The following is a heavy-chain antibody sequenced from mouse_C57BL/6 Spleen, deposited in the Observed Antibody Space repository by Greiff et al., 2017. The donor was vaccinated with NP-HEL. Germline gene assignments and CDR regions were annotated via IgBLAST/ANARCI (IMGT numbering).Heavy chain of an antibody. Sequence: EVQGVESGGGLVKPGGSLKLSCAASGFTFSDYGMHWVRQAPEKGLEWVAYISSGSSTIYYADTVKGRFTISRDNAKNTLFLQMTSLRSEDTAVYYCARRIYGNYVGAMDYWGQGTSVTVSS. J-gene: IGHJ4*01. CDR3: ARRIYGNYVGAMDY. CDR2: ISSGSSTI. V-gene: IGHV5-17*01. D-gene: IGHD2-1*01. CDR1: GFTFSDYG.